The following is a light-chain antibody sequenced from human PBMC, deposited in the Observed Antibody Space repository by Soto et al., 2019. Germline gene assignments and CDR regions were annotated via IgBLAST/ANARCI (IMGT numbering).Light chain of an antibody. CDR3: SSYTSSSTLVL. J-gene: IGLJ2*01. V-gene: IGLV2-14*01. CDR2: EVS. CDR1: SSDVGGYNY. Sequence: QSAPTQPASVSGSPGQSITISCTGTSSDVGGYNYVSWYQHHPGKAPKLMIYEVSNRPSGVSNRFSGSKSGNAASLTISGLQAEDEADYYCSSYTSSSTLVLFGGGTKLTVL.